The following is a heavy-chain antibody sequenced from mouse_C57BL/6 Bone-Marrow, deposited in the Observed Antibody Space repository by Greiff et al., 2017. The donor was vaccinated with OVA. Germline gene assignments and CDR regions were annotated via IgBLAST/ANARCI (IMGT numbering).Heavy chain of an antibody. CDR2: IDPENGDT. J-gene: IGHJ2*01. CDR1: GFNIKDDY. CDR3: TTYRY. Sequence: VQLQQSGAELVRPGASVKLSCKASGFNIKDDYMHWVKERPEQGLEWIGWIDPENGDTEYASKFQGKATITADTSSKTVYLHLSSLTSEDTAVYYCTTYRYWGQGTTLTVSS. V-gene: IGHV14-4*01.